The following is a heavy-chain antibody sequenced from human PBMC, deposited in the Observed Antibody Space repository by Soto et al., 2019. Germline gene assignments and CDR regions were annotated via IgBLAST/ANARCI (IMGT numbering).Heavy chain of an antibody. CDR1: GFTFSNAW. CDR3: TTVLGQSYCPGGTCYYAFDI. V-gene: IGHV3-15*07. D-gene: IGHD2-15*01. CDR2: IKSKTHGGTT. Sequence: EVQLVESGGGLVDPGGSLRLSCEASGFTFSNAWMNWVRQAPGKGLEWVGLIKSKTHGGTTDYAAPVKGRFTISRDDSKNTLYLQMNSLKTDDTAVFYCTTVLGQSYCPGGTCYYAFDIWGQGTMVTVSS. J-gene: IGHJ3*02.